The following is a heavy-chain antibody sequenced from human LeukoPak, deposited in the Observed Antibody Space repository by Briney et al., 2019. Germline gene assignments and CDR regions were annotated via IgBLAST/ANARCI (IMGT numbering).Heavy chain of an antibody. CDR1: GFTFSSYW. V-gene: IGHV3-7*01. D-gene: IGHD3-22*01. CDR2: IKQDGSEK. CDR3: ARDYYDSSGSSWFDP. Sequence: GGSLRLSCAASGFTFSSYWMSWVRQAPGKGLEWVANIKQDGSEKYYVDSVKGRLTISRDNAKNSLYLQMNSLRAKDTALYYCARDYYDSSGSSWFDPWGQGTLVTVSS. J-gene: IGHJ5*02.